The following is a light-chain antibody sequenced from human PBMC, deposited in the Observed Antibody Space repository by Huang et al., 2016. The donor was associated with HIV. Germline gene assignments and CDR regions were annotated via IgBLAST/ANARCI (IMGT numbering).Light chain of an antibody. CDR3: MQASHGAAT. CDR1: QSLVYGAGNIY. Sequence: VLLTQSPLSLPVTLGQPAFITCKSNQSLVYGAGNIYLNWFHQRPGHSPRRLIYKLSNRDSGVPDRVSAGGSGTDFTLWISEVEAEDVGDYYCMQASHGAATFGQGTRVDIK. J-gene: IGKJ1*01. V-gene: IGKV2-30*01. CDR2: KLS.